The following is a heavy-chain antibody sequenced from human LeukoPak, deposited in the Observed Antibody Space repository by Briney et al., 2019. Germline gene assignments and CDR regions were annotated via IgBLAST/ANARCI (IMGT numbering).Heavy chain of an antibody. CDR1: GYTFNSYG. Sequence: GASVKVSCKASGYTFNSYGITWVRQAPGQGLEWMGWISAYNGNTNYAQNLQGRVTMTTDTSTSTAYMELRSLKSDDTAVYYCAREVVVVPAAMLGVRYYYYGMDVWGQGTTVTVSS. CDR3: AREVVVVPAAMLGVRYYYYGMDV. D-gene: IGHD2-2*01. V-gene: IGHV1-18*01. J-gene: IGHJ6*02. CDR2: ISAYNGNT.